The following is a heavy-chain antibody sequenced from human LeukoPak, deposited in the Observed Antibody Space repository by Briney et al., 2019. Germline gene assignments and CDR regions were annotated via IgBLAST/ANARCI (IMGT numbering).Heavy chain of an antibody. Sequence: GGSLRLSCGASGFTFSTYGMHWVRQAPGKGLEWVAFVRYDGSDKYYVDSVKGRFTISRDNSRNTLYLQMNSLRAEDTAVYYCAKGAGYGDLGYFYYMDVWGKGTTVTVSS. CDR1: GFTFSTYG. CDR3: AKGAGYGDLGYFYYMDV. J-gene: IGHJ6*03. V-gene: IGHV3-30*02. CDR2: VRYDGSDK. D-gene: IGHD4-17*01.